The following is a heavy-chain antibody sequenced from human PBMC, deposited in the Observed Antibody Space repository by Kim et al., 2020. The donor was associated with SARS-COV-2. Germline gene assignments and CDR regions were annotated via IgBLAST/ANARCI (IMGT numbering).Heavy chain of an antibody. CDR2: IYTSGST. CDR1: GGSISSGSYY. D-gene: IGHD3-10*01. Sequence: SETLSLTCTVSGGSISSGSYYWSWIRQPAGKGLEWIGRIYTSGSTNYNPSLKSRVTISVDTSKNQFSLKLSSVTAEDTAVYYCARDTVVRGTRGAYYFDYWGQGTLVTVSS. J-gene: IGHJ4*02. V-gene: IGHV4-61*02. CDR3: ARDTVVRGTRGAYYFDY.